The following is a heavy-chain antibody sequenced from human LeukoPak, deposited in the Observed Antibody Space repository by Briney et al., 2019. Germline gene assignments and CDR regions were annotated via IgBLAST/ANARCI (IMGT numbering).Heavy chain of an antibody. CDR1: GFTFSSYA. J-gene: IGHJ3*02. V-gene: IGHV3-23*01. CDR3: AKAYCSGGSCYRPPYDAFDI. CDR2: ISGSGGST. D-gene: IGHD2-15*01. Sequence: PGGSLRLSCAASGFTFSSYAMSWVRQAPGKGLEWVSAISGSGGSTYYADSVKGRITISRDNSKNTLYLQMNSLRAEVTAVYYCAKAYCSGGSCYRPPYDAFDIWGQGTMVTVSS.